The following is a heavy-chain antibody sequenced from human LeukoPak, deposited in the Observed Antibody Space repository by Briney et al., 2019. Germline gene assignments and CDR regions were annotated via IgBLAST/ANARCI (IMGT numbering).Heavy chain of an antibody. Sequence: SETLSLTCTVSGGSISSHYWSWIRQPPGKGLEWIGYIFYSGGTNYNPSLKSRVTISVDTSKNQFSLKLSSVTAADTAVYYCASRSSIWSGYQDTLYYFDSWGQGTLVTVSS. J-gene: IGHJ4*02. CDR1: GGSISSHY. D-gene: IGHD3-3*01. CDR2: IFYSGGT. V-gene: IGHV4-59*11. CDR3: ASRSSIWSGYQDTLYYFDS.